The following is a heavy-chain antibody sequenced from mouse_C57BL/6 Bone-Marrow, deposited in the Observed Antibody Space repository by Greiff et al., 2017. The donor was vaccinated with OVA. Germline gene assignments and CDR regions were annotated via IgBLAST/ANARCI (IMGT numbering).Heavy chain of an antibody. Sequence: EVQGVESGGGLVQSGRSLRLSCATSGFTFSDFYMEWVRQAPGKGLEWIAASRNKANDYTTEYSASVKGRFIVSRDTSQSILYLQMNALRAEDTASYYCARDALYYGSLYWYFDVWGTGTTVTVSS. CDR1: GFTFSDFY. J-gene: IGHJ1*03. D-gene: IGHD1-1*01. V-gene: IGHV7-1*01. CDR3: ARDALYYGSLYWYFDV. CDR2: SRNKANDYTT.